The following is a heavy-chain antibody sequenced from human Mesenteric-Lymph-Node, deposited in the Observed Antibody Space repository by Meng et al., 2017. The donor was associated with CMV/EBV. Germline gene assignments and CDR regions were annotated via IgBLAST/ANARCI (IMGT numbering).Heavy chain of an antibody. J-gene: IGHJ6*02. CDR2: IKSKTDGGTT. D-gene: IGHD4-11*01. Sequence: SCAASGFTFSNAWMSWVRQAPGKGLEWVGRIKSKTDGGTTDYAAPVKGRFTISRDDSKNTLYLQMNSLKTEDTAVYYCTTTYSRHYYGMDVWGQGTTVTVSS. CDR3: TTTYSRHYYGMDV. CDR1: GFTFSNAW. V-gene: IGHV3-15*01.